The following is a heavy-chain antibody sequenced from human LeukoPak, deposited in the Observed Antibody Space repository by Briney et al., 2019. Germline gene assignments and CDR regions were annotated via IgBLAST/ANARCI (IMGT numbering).Heavy chain of an antibody. Sequence: GGSLRLSCAASGFTFTNHWMSWVRQAPGKGLEWVANINQDGSEKFYVDSVKGRFTISRDNAKNSLYLQMNSLRAEDTAVYYCARDFLRGAPDYFDHWGQGTLVTVSS. CDR3: ARDFLRGAPDYFDH. J-gene: IGHJ4*02. CDR2: INQDGSEK. CDR1: GFTFTNHW. D-gene: IGHD3-10*01. V-gene: IGHV3-7*01.